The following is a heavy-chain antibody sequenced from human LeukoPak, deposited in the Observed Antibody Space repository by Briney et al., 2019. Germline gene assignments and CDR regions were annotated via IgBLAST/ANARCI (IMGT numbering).Heavy chain of an antibody. D-gene: IGHD6-13*01. Sequence: SETLSLKCTVSGGSVSSYYWSWLRQPPGKGLEWIGYIYSRGRTNHNPSLKRRVTISEDTSKNHLSLKLNSVTAADTAVYYCARFSQGVFGWFDPWGQGTLVTVSS. V-gene: IGHV4-59*02. CDR3: ARFSQGVFGWFDP. CDR1: GGSVSSYY. J-gene: IGHJ5*02. CDR2: IYSRGRT.